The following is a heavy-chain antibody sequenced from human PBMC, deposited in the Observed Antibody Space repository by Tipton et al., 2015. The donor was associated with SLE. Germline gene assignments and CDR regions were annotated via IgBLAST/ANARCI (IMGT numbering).Heavy chain of an antibody. J-gene: IGHJ4*02. Sequence: TLSLTCAVYGGSFSGYYWSRIRQPPGKGLEWIGEINHSGSTNYNPSLKSRATISVDTSKNQFSLKLSSVTAADTAVYCCAGTDETGGSPIVATTRVDYWGQGTLVTISS. V-gene: IGHV4-34*01. CDR3: AGTDETGGSPIVATTRVDY. D-gene: IGHD5-12*01. CDR1: GGSFSGYY. CDR2: INHSGST.